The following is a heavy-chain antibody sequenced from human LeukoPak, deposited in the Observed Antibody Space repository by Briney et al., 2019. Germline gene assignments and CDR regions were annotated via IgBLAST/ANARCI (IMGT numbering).Heavy chain of an antibody. V-gene: IGHV7-4-1*02. D-gene: IGHD6-19*01. Sequence: ASVKVSCKASGYTFTGYYMHWVRQAPGQGLEWMGWINTNTGNPTYAQGFTGRFVISLDTSVSAAYLQISSLKAEDTAVYYCARASGRSVAVWFDPWGQGTLVTVSS. CDR3: ARASGRSVAVWFDP. CDR2: INTNTGNP. CDR1: GYTFTGYY. J-gene: IGHJ5*02.